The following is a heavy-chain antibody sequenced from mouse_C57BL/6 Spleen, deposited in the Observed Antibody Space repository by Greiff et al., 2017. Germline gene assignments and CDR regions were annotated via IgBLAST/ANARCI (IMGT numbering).Heavy chain of an antibody. CDR2: LAPNSGGT. CDR1: GYTFTSYW. Sequence: VQLQQPGAELVKPGASVKLSCKASGYTFTSYWMHWVQQRPGRGLAWIGRLAPNSGGTKYNEKFKSKATRTVDKPSSIAYMELSSLTSEDAAVNYCARIYDGLRLDYWGQGTTLTVSS. D-gene: IGHD2-3*01. CDR3: ARIYDGLRLDY. V-gene: IGHV1-72*01. J-gene: IGHJ2*01.